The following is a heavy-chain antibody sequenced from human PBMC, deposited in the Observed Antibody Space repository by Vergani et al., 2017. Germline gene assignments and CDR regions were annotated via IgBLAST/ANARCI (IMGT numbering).Heavy chain of an antibody. Sequence: EVQLVQSGAEVKKPGESLRISCKGSGYSFTSYWISWVRQMPGKGLEWMGRIDPSDSYTNYSPSFQGNVTISADTSTSTAYLQWSSLKASDTAMYYCARVVCSYDDSSGYYYAPGGWFDPWGQGTLVTVSS. J-gene: IGHJ5*02. CDR3: ARVVCSYDDSSGYYYAPGGWFDP. V-gene: IGHV5-10-1*03. D-gene: IGHD3-22*01. CDR1: GYSFTSYW. CDR2: IDPSDSYT.